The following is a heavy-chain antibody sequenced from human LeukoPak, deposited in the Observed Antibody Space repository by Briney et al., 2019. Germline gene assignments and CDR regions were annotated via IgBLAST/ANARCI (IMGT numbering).Heavy chain of an antibody. CDR1: GFTFSNYA. J-gene: IGHJ6*03. V-gene: IGHV3-23*01. CDR3: AKLEGSGWSGYMDV. D-gene: IGHD6-19*01. CDR2: ISGDGDST. Sequence: GGSLRLSCLASGFTFSNYAMNWVRQAPGKGLEWVSAISGDGDSTYYADSVRGRFIISRDTFKNTLFLQLKSLRAEDTAIYYCAKLEGSGWSGYMDVWGKGTTVTVSS.